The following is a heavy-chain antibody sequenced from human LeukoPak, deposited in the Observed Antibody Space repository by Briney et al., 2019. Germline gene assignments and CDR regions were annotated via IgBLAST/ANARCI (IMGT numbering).Heavy chain of an antibody. J-gene: IGHJ3*02. CDR1: GFTVSSNY. V-gene: IGHV3-66*01. CDR3: ARSYYDSSDYYHDAFDI. D-gene: IGHD3-22*01. Sequence: PGGSLRLSCAASGFTVSSNYMSWVRQAPGKGLEWVSVIYSGGSTYYADSVTGRFTISRDNSKNTLYLQMNSLRAEDTAVYYCARSYYDSSDYYHDAFDIWGQGTMVTVSS. CDR2: IYSGGST.